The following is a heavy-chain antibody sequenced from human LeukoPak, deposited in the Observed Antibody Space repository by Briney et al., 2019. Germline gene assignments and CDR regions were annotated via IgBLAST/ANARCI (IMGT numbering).Heavy chain of an antibody. CDR2: IHPRDSET. CDR3: ARRIYCSSTTCLGAFDI. D-gene: IGHD2-2*01. J-gene: IGHJ3*02. CDR1: GYSFTNYW. Sequence: GESLKISCKGSGYSFTNYWIGWLRQMPGKGLEWMGIIHPRDSETRYSPSFQGQVTISADKSISTAYLQWSSLKASDTAMYYCARRIYCSSTTCLGAFDIWGQGTMVTVSS. V-gene: IGHV5-51*01.